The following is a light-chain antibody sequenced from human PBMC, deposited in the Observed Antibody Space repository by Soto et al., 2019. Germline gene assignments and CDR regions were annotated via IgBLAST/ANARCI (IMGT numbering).Light chain of an antibody. CDR3: QQYGSSPRT. Sequence: EIVLTQSPGTLSLSPRERATLSCRASQSVTSSYLAWYQHKPGQAPRLLIYGASSRATGIPDRFSGSGSGTDFTLTISRLEPEDFAVYYCQQYGSSPRTFGQGTKVEIK. J-gene: IGKJ1*01. V-gene: IGKV3-20*01. CDR1: QSVTSSY. CDR2: GAS.